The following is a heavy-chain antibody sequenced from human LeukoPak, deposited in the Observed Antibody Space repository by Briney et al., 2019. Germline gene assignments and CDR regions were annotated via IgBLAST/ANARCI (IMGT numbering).Heavy chain of an antibody. CDR1: GGAISSYY. Sequence: SETLSLTCTVSGGAISSYYWSWIRQPPGKGLEWIGYIYYSGSTNYKPSLESRVTISVDTSKNQFSLRLSSVTAADTAVYFCARGEVGRAPYYYYYMDVWGKGTTVTVSS. D-gene: IGHD1-1*01. J-gene: IGHJ6*03. V-gene: IGHV4-59*01. CDR2: IYYSGST. CDR3: ARGEVGRAPYYYYYMDV.